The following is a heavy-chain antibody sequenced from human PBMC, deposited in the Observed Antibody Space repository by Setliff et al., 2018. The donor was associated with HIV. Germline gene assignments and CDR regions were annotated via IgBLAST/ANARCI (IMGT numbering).Heavy chain of an antibody. J-gene: IGHJ6*03. V-gene: IGHV4-38-2*01. CDR2: IYRSGGS. D-gene: IGHD2-2*01. CDR1: GYPITSDHS. CDR3: ARQEGYCSSTSCYAGSFMGYYYMDV. Sequence: SETLSLTCAVSGYPITSDHSWGWIRQPPRKGLEWIGTIYRSGGSYYNPSLKSRLPISVDTSKNQFSLKLSAVTAADTAVYYCARQEGYCSSTSCYAGSFMGYYYMDVWGTGTTVTVSS.